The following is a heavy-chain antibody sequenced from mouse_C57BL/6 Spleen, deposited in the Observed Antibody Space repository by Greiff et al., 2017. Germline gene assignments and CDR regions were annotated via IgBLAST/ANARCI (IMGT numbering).Heavy chain of an antibody. D-gene: IGHD1-1*01. CDR1: GFSLSTSGMG. CDR2: IYWDDDK. CDR3: ARSITTVGDFNY. J-gene: IGHJ2*01. Sequence: QVTLKESGPGILQSSQTLSLTCSFSGFSLSTSGMGVSWIRQPSGKGLEWLAHIYWDDDKRYNPSLKSRLTISKDTSRNQVFLKITSVDTADTATYYCARSITTVGDFNYWGQGTTLTVSS. V-gene: IGHV8-12*01.